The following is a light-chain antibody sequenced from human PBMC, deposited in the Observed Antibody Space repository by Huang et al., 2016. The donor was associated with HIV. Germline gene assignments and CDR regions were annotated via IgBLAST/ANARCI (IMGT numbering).Light chain of an antibody. CDR3: QQYNKWPPYT. CDR2: GAS. Sequence: VMTQSPATLSVSPGERATLSCRASESILRNLAWYQQRPGQPPRLLIYGASVRLPGIPDRFRGSGSWTEVSLTISSLQSEDFAVYYCQQYNKWPPYTYGQGTKLEIK. J-gene: IGKJ2*01. CDR1: ESILRN. V-gene: IGKV3-15*01.